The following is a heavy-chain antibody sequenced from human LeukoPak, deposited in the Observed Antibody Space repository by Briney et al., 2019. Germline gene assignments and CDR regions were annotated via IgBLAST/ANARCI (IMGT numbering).Heavy chain of an antibody. V-gene: IGHV4-4*07. CDR1: GGSISSYY. D-gene: IGHD3-10*01. CDR2: IYTSGST. J-gene: IGHJ4*02. Sequence: PSETLSLTCTVSGGSISSYYWSWIRQPAGKGLEWIGRIYTSGSTNYNPSLKSRVTISVDTSKNQFSLKLSSVTAADTAVYYCARTGGSGSYSPFDYWGQGTLVTVSS. CDR3: ARTGGSGSYSPFDY.